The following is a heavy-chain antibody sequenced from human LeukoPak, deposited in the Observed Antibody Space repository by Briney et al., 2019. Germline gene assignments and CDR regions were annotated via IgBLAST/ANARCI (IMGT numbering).Heavy chain of an antibody. CDR2: ISSSSIYI. J-gene: IGHJ3*02. V-gene: IGHV3-21*01. D-gene: IGHD4-11*01. CDR1: AFTFSSYA. Sequence: GGSLRLSCAASAFTFSSYAMSWVRQAPGKGLEGVSSISSSSIYIYYGDSVKGRFTISRDNARNSLYLQMNSLRAEDTAVYFFARGYSNYGYAFDIWGQGTMVTVSS. CDR3: ARGYSNYGYAFDI.